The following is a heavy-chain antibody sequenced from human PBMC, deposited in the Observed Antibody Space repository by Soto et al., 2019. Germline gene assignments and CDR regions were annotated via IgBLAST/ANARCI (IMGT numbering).Heavy chain of an antibody. D-gene: IGHD3-10*01. CDR3: ARDLKGRVGDNWFDP. Sequence: ASVKVSCKASGYTFTSYGISWVRQAPGQGLEWVGWISANNGNTKYSQKFQGRVSLTTETSASTAYMELRSLRSDDTAVYYCARDLKGRVGDNWFDPWGQGTLVTVSS. CDR2: ISANNGNT. J-gene: IGHJ5*02. CDR1: GYTFTSYG. V-gene: IGHV1-18*01.